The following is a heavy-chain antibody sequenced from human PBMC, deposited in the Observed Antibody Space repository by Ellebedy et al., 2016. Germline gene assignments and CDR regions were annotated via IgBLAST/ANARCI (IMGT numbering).Heavy chain of an antibody. V-gene: IGHV1-2*02. CDR3: ARGGVAASTMDS. CDR1: EYTFSGYY. CDR2: INPNSGGT. Sequence: ASVKVSXXASEYTFSGYYMHWVRQAPGQGLEWMGWINPNSGGTNYAQKFQGRVTMTRDTSTSTAYMELSRLRSDDTAVYYCARGGVAASTMDSWGQGTLVTVSS. D-gene: IGHD6-13*01. J-gene: IGHJ4*02.